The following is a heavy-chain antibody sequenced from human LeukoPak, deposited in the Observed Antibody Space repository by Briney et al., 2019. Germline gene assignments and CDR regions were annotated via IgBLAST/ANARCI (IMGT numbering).Heavy chain of an antibody. CDR1: GFTFSDYY. Sequence: GRSLRLSCAASGFTFSDYYMSWIRQAPGKGLEWVSYISSSGSTIYYADSVKGRFTISRDNAKNSLYLQMNSVRAEDTAVYYCARIPYYYYGMDVWGQGTTVTVSS. CDR2: ISSSGSTI. V-gene: IGHV3-11*01. D-gene: IGHD1-14*01. CDR3: ARIPYYYYGMDV. J-gene: IGHJ6*02.